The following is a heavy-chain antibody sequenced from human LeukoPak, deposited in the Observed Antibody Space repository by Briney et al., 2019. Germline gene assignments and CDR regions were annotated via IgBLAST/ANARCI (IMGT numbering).Heavy chain of an antibody. CDR1: GGTFSSYA. Sequence: ASVKVSCKASGGTFSSYAISWVRQAPGQGFEWMGWINPSSGGTNYAQKFQGRVTMTRDTSVNTAYMELNSLRPDDTAVYYCAKGGPRDGYLWGQGTLVTVSS. J-gene: IGHJ5*02. D-gene: IGHD5-24*01. CDR3: AKGGPRDGYL. CDR2: INPSSGGT. V-gene: IGHV1-2*02.